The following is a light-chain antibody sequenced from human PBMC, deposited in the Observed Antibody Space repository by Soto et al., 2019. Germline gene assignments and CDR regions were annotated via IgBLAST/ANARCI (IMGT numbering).Light chain of an antibody. Sequence: YTVSRAVARGRRSIMEGKASQIGLYSSNNKNYLVWYQQKPGQPPKVLIYWASTLEPGVPDRFSGSGSGTDFTLTISSLETEDVAAYYCQQYYSRTNTFGGGTKVDIK. J-gene: IGKJ4*02. CDR1: QIGLYSSNNKNY. CDR2: WAS. CDR3: QQYYSRTNT. V-gene: IGKV4-1*01.